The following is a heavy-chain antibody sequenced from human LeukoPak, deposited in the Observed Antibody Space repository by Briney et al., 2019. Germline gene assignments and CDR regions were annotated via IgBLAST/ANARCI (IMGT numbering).Heavy chain of an antibody. V-gene: IGHV1-18*04. Sequence: KISRQGSGYSFTSYWIGWGRQAPGQGLEWMGWISAYNGNTNYAQKLQGRVTMTTDTSTSTAYMELRTLRSDDTAVYYCARGGDGDILPGLVFGYWGQGTLVTVSS. CDR2: ISAYNGNT. CDR3: ARGGDGDILPGLVFGY. CDR1: GYSFTSYW. J-gene: IGHJ4*02. D-gene: IGHD3-9*01.